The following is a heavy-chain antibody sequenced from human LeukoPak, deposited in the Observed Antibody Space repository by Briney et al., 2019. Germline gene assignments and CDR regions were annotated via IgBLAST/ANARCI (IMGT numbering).Heavy chain of an antibody. J-gene: IGHJ6*02. CDR3: ARRSIAVADPYYYYGMDV. V-gene: IGHV3-7*01. CDR2: INSDGSEG. D-gene: IGHD6-19*01. Sequence: PGGSLRLSCAVSGFTFSGFWMSWSRQAPGKGLEWVASINSDGSEGYYADVVKGRFTISRDNAKNSLYLQMNSLRAEDTAVYYCARRSIAVADPYYYYGMDVWGQGTTVTVSS. CDR1: GFTFSGFW.